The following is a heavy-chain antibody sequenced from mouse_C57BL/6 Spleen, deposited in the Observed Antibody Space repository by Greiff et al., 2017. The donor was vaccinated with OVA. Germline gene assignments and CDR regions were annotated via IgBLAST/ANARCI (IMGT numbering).Heavy chain of an antibody. V-gene: IGHV1-64*01. Sequence: VQLQQSGAELVKPGASVKLSCKASGYTFTSYWMHWVKQRPGQGLEWIGMIHPNSGSTNYNEKFKGKATLTVDQSSSTAYMQLSSLTSEDSAVYYCARYYDDAMEYQGQGTSVTVSS. CDR3: ARYYDDAMEY. D-gene: IGHD2-4*01. CDR1: GYTFTSYW. CDR2: IHPNSGST. J-gene: IGHJ4*01.